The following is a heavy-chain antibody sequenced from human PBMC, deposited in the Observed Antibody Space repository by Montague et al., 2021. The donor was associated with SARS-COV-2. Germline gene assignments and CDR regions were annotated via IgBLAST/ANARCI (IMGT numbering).Heavy chain of an antibody. CDR2: INHSGST. Sequence: SETLSLTCAVYGGSFSGYYWSWIRQPPGKGLEWIGEINHSGSTNYTRSLKIRVPISVDTSKNQFSLKLSSVTAADTAVYYCARGGYSSSWYGRRNWFDPWGQGTLVTVSS. CDR3: ARGGYSSSWYGRRNWFDP. D-gene: IGHD6-13*01. CDR1: GGSFSGYY. J-gene: IGHJ5*02. V-gene: IGHV4-34*01.